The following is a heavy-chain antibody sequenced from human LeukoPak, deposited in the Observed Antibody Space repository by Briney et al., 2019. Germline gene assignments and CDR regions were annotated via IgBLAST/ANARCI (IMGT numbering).Heavy chain of an antibody. V-gene: IGHV1-69*04. CDR2: IIPILGIA. CDR1: GGTFSSYA. CDR3: ARGLALSGYSSGWTLGY. Sequence: ASVKVSCKASGGTFSSYAISWVRQAPGQGLEWMGRIIPILGIANYAQKFQGRVTITADESTSTAYMELSSLRSEDTAVYYCARGLALSGYSSGWTLGYWGQGTLVTVSS. D-gene: IGHD6-19*01. J-gene: IGHJ4*02.